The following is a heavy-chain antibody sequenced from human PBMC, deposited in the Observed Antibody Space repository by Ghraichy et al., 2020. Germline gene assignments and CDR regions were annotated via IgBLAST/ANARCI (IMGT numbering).Heavy chain of an antibody. V-gene: IGHV4-59*01. Sequence: SETLSLTCTVSGGSISSYYWSWIRQPPGKGLEWIGYIYYSGSTNYNPSLKSRVTISVDTSKNQFSLKLSSVTAADTAVYYCARDRPYSSSWYYFDYWGQGTLVTVSS. CDR3: ARDRPYSSSWYYFDY. CDR1: GGSISSYY. CDR2: IYYSGST. D-gene: IGHD6-13*01. J-gene: IGHJ4*02.